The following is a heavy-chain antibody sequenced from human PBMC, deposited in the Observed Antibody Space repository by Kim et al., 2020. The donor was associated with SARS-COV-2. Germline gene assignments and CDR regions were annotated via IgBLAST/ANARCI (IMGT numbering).Heavy chain of an antibody. CDR2: ISAYNGNT. J-gene: IGHJ4*02. CDR3: ARGGGIVVVPAAILSPVGEGAFDY. D-gene: IGHD2-2*01. Sequence: ASVKVSCKASGYTFTSYGISWVRQAPGQGLEWMGWISAYNGNTNYAQKLQGRVTMTTDTSTSTAYMELRSLRSDDTAVYYCARGGGIVVVPAAILSPVGEGAFDYWGQGTLVTVSS. V-gene: IGHV1-18*01. CDR1: GYTFTSYG.